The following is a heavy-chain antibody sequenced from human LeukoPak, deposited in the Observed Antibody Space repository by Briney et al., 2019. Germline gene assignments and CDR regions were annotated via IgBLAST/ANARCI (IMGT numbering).Heavy chain of an antibody. CDR2: IIPIFGTA. CDR1: VGTFSSYA. V-gene: IGHV1-69*01. J-gene: IGHJ6*03. Sequence: SVKISCKASVGTFSSYAISWVRQAPGQGLEWMGGIIPIFGTASYAQKFQGRVTITADESTSTAYMELSSLRSEDTAVYYCARVLDTARDYYYYYYMDVWGKGTTVTVSS. D-gene: IGHD5-18*01. CDR3: ARVLDTARDYYYYYYMDV.